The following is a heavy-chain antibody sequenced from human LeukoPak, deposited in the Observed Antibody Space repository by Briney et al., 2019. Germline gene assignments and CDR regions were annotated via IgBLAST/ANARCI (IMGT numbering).Heavy chain of an antibody. CDR3: ASDGLALDWLLFMFDY. J-gene: IGHJ4*02. V-gene: IGHV1-2*02. D-gene: IGHD3-9*01. Sequence: ASVKVSCKASGYTFTGYYMHWVRQAPGQGLEWMGWINPNSGGTNYAQKFQGRVTMTRDTSISTAYMELSRLRSDDTAVYYCASDGLALDWLLFMFDYWGQGTLVTVSS. CDR1: GYTFTGYY. CDR2: INPNSGGT.